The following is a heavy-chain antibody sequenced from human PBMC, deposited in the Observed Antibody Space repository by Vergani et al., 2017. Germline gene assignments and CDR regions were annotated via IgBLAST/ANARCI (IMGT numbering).Heavy chain of an antibody. J-gene: IGHJ6*02. CDR1: GFTFSSYS. V-gene: IGHV3-21*01. Sequence: EVQLVESGGGLVKPGGSLRLSCAASGFTFSSYSMNWVRQAPGKGLEWVSSISSSSSYIYYADSVKGRFTISRDNAKNSLYLQMNSLRAEDTAVYYCARGPNGSGSYYVLGGVYYYGMDVWGQGTTVTVSS. CDR3: ARGPNGSGSYYVLGGVYYYGMDV. CDR2: ISSSSSYI. D-gene: IGHD3-10*01.